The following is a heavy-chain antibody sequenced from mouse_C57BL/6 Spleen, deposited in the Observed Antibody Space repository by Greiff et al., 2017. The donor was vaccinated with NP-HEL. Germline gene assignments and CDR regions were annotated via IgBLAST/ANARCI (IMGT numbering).Heavy chain of an antibody. V-gene: IGHV1S81*02. J-gene: IGHJ2*02. D-gene: IGHD1-1*02. CDR2: TNPTNGRT. Sequence: QVHVKQSGAELVKAGASVKMSCKASGYTFTSYWMHWVKQRLGQGLEWFAETNPTNGRTYYNEKFKSKATLTVDKSSSTAYMLLSGPTFEDSAVYYCARIQNMVATYCDDWGQGTCLTDSS. CDR1: GYTFTSYW. CDR3: ARIQNMVATYCDD.